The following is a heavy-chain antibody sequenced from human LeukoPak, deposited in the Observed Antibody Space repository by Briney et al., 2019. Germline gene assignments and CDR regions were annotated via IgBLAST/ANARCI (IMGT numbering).Heavy chain of an antibody. CDR1: GGSISSYY. Sequence: PSETLSLTCTVSGGSISSYYWSWIRQPPGKGLEWIGYIYYSGSTNYSPSLKSRVTISVDTSKNQFSLKLNSVTAADTAVYYCARRNDFGIWGQGTMVTVSS. CDR2: IYYSGST. CDR3: ARRNDFGI. V-gene: IGHV4-59*08. J-gene: IGHJ3*02.